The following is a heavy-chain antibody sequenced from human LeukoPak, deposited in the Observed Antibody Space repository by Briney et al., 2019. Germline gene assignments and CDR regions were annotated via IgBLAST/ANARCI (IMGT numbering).Heavy chain of an antibody. Sequence: GGSLRLSCAASGFTVSSNYMSWVRQAPGKGLEWVSVIYSGGSTYYADSVKGRFTIPRDNSKNTLYLQMNSLRAEDTAVYYCARTEVDRETYYYDSSGYYYGVGAFDIWGQGTMVTVSS. CDR1: GFTVSSNY. D-gene: IGHD3-22*01. CDR3: ARTEVDRETYYYDSSGYYYGVGAFDI. CDR2: IYSGGST. J-gene: IGHJ3*02. V-gene: IGHV3-66*01.